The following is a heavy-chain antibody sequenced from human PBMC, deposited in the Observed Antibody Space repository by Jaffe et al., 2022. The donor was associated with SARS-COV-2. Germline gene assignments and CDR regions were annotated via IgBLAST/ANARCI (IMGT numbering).Heavy chain of an antibody. CDR2: ISYDGSNK. CDR1: GFTFSSYA. V-gene: IGHV3-30*04. J-gene: IGHJ4*02. CDR3: ARETPACGGDCPEGFDY. Sequence: QVQLVESGGGVVQPGRSLRLSCAASGFTFSSYAMHWVRQAPGKGLEWVAVISYDGSNKYYADSVKGRFTISRDNSKNTLYLQMNSLRAEDTAVYYCARETPACGGDCPEGFDYWGQGTLVTVSS. D-gene: IGHD2-21*02.